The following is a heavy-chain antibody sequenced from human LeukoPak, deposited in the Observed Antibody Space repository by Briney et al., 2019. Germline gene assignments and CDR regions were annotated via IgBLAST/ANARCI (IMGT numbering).Heavy chain of an antibody. CDR1: GGSISSYS. CDR3: AREWHHVFDY. CDR2: IYPRESP. J-gene: IGHJ4*02. Sequence: SETLSLTCTVSGGSISSYSWSWMRQPAGKGLEWIGRIYPRESPNHNPSLKSRVIMSVDKSKNQFSLKLRSVTAADTAVYYCAREWHHVFDYWGQGNLVTVSS. V-gene: IGHV4-4*07. D-gene: IGHD5-12*01.